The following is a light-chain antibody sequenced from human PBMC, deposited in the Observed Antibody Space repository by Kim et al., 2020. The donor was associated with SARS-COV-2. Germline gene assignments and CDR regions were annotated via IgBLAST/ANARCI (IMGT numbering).Light chain of an antibody. Sequence: EVVLTQSPATLSLSPGERATLSCRASQSVNNYLAWYQQKPGQAPRLLIYDASNRATGIPARFSGSGSGTDFTLTISGLEPEDFAVYYCQQRSNWPLTFGGGTKVDIK. V-gene: IGKV3-11*01. CDR2: DAS. CDR3: QQRSNWPLT. J-gene: IGKJ4*01. CDR1: QSVNNY.